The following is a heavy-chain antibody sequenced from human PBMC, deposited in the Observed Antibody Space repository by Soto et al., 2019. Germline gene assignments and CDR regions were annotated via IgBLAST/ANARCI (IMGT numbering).Heavy chain of an antibody. Sequence: QGQLVPAGAEAKKPWAAVKVSCKASGYTFTHYGITWVRQAPGQGLEWTGCINSLSGHTNYPQKHQGRLTRTADTSTNTVYMELRNRRSDDTAVYYSARDLHSGGKYWYFDVWGRGTLFPVSS. D-gene: IGHD2-15*01. J-gene: IGHJ2*01. CDR1: GYTFTHYG. V-gene: IGHV1-18*01. CDR3: ARDLHSGGKYWYFDV. CDR2: INSLSGHT.